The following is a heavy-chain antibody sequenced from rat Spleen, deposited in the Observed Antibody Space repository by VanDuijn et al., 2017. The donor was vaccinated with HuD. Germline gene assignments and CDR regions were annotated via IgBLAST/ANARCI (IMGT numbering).Heavy chain of an antibody. J-gene: IGHJ2*01. CDR1: GFTFSDYG. CDR3: GRRSGGIDY. D-gene: IGHD1-11*01. V-gene: IGHV5-29*01. CDR2: LSSDGGRN. Sequence: EVQLVESGGGLIQPGRSLKLSCAASGFTFSDYGVAWVRQAPTTGLEWVATLSSDGGRNTYRYPVKGRFPISRDNAKSSLYLQMDSLRSEDTATYYCGRRSGGIDYWGQGVMVTVSS.